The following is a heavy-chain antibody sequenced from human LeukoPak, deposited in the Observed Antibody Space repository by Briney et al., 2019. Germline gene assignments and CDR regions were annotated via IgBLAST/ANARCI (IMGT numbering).Heavy chain of an antibody. V-gene: IGHV3-7*01. J-gene: IGHJ4*02. CDR3: ARGTGGLRPLDC. D-gene: IGHD5-12*01. CDR1: GFTFSSNW. Sequence: PGGSLRPSCVASGFTFSSNWMSWVRQAPGKGLGGVAYIREDGGVTYYVDSVKGRFTISRDNAKNSLYLQMNSLRVEDTAVYYCARGTGGLRPLDCWGQGTLVTVSS. CDR2: IREDGGVT.